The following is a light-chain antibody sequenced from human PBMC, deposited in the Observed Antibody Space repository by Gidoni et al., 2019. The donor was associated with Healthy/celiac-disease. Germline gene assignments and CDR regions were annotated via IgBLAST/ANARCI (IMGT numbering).Light chain of an antibody. CDR1: SSDVGGYNY. Sequence: QAALTQHSSVSGAPGQSVTLSCTGTSSDVGGYNYVSWYQQHPGKAPKRLIYDVSKRPSGVPDRFSGSKSCNTASLTISGLQAEDEADYYCCSYAGRVVFGGVTKLTVL. J-gene: IGLJ2*01. CDR3: CSYAGRVV. CDR2: DVS. V-gene: IGLV2-11*01.